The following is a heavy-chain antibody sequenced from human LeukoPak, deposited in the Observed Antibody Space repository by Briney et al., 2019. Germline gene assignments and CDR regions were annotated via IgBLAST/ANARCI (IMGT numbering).Heavy chain of an antibody. Sequence: KPGGSLRLSCAASAFPLRAYSMHWVRQAPGKGLEWVSSISIDGRYIYYADSVKGRFTISSDNAKNSLYLQMNSLRAEDTAVYYCARGNAPLPFDYWGQGTLVTVPS. V-gene: IGHV3-21*01. J-gene: IGHJ4*02. CDR2: ISIDGRYI. CDR3: ARGNAPLPFDY. D-gene: IGHD2-2*01. CDR1: AFPLRAYS.